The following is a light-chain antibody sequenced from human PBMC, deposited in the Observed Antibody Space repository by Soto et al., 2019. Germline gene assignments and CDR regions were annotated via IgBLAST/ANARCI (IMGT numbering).Light chain of an antibody. V-gene: IGLV2-14*01. CDR1: SSDVGGYNY. CDR3: SSYTSSSTLEV. J-gene: IGLJ2*01. Sequence: QSALTQPASVSGCPGQSITISCTGTSSDVGGYNYATWYQQHPGKAPKLMIYDVSNRPSGVSNLFSGSKSGNTASLTISGLQAEDEADYYSSSYTSSSTLEVFGGGTQLTVL. CDR2: DVS.